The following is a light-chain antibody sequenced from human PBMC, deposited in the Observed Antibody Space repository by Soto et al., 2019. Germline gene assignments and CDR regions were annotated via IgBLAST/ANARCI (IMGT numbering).Light chain of an antibody. CDR3: QQYGTSEII. J-gene: IGKJ5*01. V-gene: IGKV3-20*01. CDR1: QSVRSN. Sequence: EIVMTQSPATLSVSPCERVTLSCRASQSVRSNLAWYQQKPGQAPRLLIYDTSSSVTGIPDRVSGSGSGTDFTLTISRLEHEDFAVFYCQQYGTSEIIFGQGTRLEIK. CDR2: DTS.